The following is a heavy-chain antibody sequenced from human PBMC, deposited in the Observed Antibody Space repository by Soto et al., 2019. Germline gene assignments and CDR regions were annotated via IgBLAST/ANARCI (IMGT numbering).Heavy chain of an antibody. D-gene: IGHD4-17*01. CDR1: GASITNNNYY. CDR3: SPHHADYADYFAYYGLDV. V-gene: IGHV4-39*01. CDR2: VYYDGTT. J-gene: IGHJ6*02. Sequence: SETLSLTCTVSGASITNNNYYWGWVRQPPGKGLEWIGSVYYDGTTYYNPSLKNRVIISVETSKNQFSLKLSSVTAADTAVYYCSPHHADYADYFAYYGLDVWGRGTPVTVSS.